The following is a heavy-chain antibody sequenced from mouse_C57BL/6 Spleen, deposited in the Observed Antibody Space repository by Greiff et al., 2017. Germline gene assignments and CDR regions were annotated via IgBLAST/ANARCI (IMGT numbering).Heavy chain of an antibody. J-gene: IGHJ4*01. CDR2: IDPSDSYT. V-gene: IGHV1-69*01. CDR1: GYTFTSSW. D-gene: IGHD2-12*01. CDR3: ARGVYYRGAMDY. Sequence: QVQLQQPGAELVMPGASVKLSCKASGYTFTSSWMHWVKQRPGQGLEWIGEIDPSDSYTNYNQKFKGKSTLTVDKSSSTAYMQLSSLTSEDSAVYYCARGVYYRGAMDYWGQGTSVTVSS.